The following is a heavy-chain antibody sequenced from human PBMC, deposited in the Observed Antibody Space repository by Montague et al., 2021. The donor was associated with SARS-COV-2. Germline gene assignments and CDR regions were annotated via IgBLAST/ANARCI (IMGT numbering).Heavy chain of an antibody. CDR1: GDSVSSNTAT. D-gene: IGHD2-15*01. Sequence: CAISGDSVSSNTATWNWIRQSPSRGLEWLERTYYRSKWYHDYAISLKSRITINPDTSKNQFSLQLSSVAPGDTAVFYCARTTTRMLYPENAFDIWGQGTMVTVSS. J-gene: IGHJ3*02. CDR3: ARTTTRMLYPENAFDI. V-gene: IGHV6-1*01. CDR2: TYYRSKWYH.